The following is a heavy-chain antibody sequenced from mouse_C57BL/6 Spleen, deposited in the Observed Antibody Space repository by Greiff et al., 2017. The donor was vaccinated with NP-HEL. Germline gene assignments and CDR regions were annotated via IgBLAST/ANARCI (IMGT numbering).Heavy chain of an antibody. Sequence: EVQLQESGPGLVKPSQSLSLTCSVTGYSITSGYYWNWIRQFPGNKREWMGYISYDGSNNYNPSLKNRISITRDTSKNQFFLKLNSVTTEATATYYCARVEDITTVVCDYWGQGTTLTVSS. CDR1: GYSITSGYY. CDR2: ISYDGSN. J-gene: IGHJ2*01. D-gene: IGHD1-1*01. V-gene: IGHV3-6*01. CDR3: ARVEDITTVVCDY.